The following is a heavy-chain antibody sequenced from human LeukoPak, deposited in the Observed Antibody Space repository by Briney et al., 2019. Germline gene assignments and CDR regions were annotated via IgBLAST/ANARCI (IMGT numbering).Heavy chain of an antibody. D-gene: IGHD3-9*01. CDR1: GGSFSGYY. J-gene: IGHJ4*02. V-gene: IGHV4-34*01. CDR2: INHSGST. Sequence: PSETLSLTCAVYGGSFSGYYWSWIRQPPGKGLEWIGEINHSGSTNYNPSLKSRVTISVDTSKNQFSLKLSSVTAADTAVYYCARDGHFDWLSPQKYFDYWGQGTLVTVSS. CDR3: ARDGHFDWLSPQKYFDY.